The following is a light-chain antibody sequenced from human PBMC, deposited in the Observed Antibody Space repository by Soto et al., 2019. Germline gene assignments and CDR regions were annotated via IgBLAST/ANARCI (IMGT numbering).Light chain of an antibody. CDR1: QTISTY. V-gene: IGKV1-39*01. CDR3: QQGYSTPLT. Sequence: DIQMTQSPSTLSASIGDRVTITCRASQTISTYLNWYQQKPGRAPKLLIFAASSLQSGVPPRFSGGGSGTDFTLTVSSLQPEDFATYFCQQGYSTPLTFGGGTKV. J-gene: IGKJ4*01. CDR2: AAS.